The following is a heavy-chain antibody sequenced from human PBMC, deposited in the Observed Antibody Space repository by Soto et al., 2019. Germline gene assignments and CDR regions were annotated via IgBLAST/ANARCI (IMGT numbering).Heavy chain of an antibody. Sequence: QVQLVQSGAEVKKPGSSVKVSCKASGGTFSSYAISWVRQAPGPGLEWMGGIIPIFGTANYAQKFQGRVTITADEATSTAYMELSSLRSEDTAVYYCARDRPVPSSKVAWCDHWGQGTLVTVSS. CDR1: GGTFSSYA. CDR2: IIPIFGTA. J-gene: IGHJ5*02. D-gene: IGHD4-4*01. CDR3: ARDRPVPSSKVAWCDH. V-gene: IGHV1-69*01.